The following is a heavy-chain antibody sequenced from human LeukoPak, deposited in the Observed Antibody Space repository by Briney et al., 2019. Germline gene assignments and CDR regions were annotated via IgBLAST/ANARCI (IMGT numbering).Heavy chain of an antibody. CDR3: ARRAGDYSHPYDY. CDR2: FSGSGGST. J-gene: IGHJ4*02. Sequence: GGSLRLSCAASGFSFSSYAMSWVRQAPGKGLEWVSSFSGSGGSTYYADSVKGRFTISRDNSKNTLYLQMISLRAEDTAMYYCARRAGDYSHPYDYWGQGTLVTVSS. D-gene: IGHD3-22*01. V-gene: IGHV3-23*01. CDR1: GFSFSSYA.